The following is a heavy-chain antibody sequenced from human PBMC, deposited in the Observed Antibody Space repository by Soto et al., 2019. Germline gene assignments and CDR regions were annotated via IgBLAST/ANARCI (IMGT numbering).Heavy chain of an antibody. Sequence: GGSLRLSCAASGFTFSNALMNWVRQAPGKGLEWVGRIKSKTDGGTTDYAAPVKGRFTISRDDSKNTLYLQMNSLKTEDTAVYYCTAFIVVTPNPKIPWGQGTLVTVSS. CDR1: GFTFSNAL. V-gene: IGHV3-15*07. D-gene: IGHD3-16*02. CDR2: IKSKTDGGTT. CDR3: TAFIVVTPNPKIP. J-gene: IGHJ5*02.